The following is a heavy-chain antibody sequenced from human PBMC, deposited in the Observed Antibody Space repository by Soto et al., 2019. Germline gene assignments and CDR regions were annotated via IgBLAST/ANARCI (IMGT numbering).Heavy chain of an antibody. Sequence: EVQLVESGGGLVQPGRSLRLSCAASGFTFDDYAMHWVRQAPGKGLEWVSGISWNSGSIGYADSVKGRFTISRDNAKNSLYLQMNSLRAEDTALYYCAKDKKEACVLRFLEWSNDYYYYYMDVWGKGTTVTVSS. CDR2: ISWNSGSI. V-gene: IGHV3-9*01. J-gene: IGHJ6*03. CDR3: AKDKKEACVLRFLEWSNDYYYYYMDV. D-gene: IGHD3-3*01. CDR1: GFTFDDYA.